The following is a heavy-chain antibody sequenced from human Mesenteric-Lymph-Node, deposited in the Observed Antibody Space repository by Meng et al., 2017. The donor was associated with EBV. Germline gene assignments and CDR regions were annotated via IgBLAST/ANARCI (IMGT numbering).Heavy chain of an antibody. CDR2: IDTNTGNP. Sequence: VQLVQSGSELKEPGASVKVSCKASGYTFTNYAMHWVRQAPGQGLEWMGWIDTNTGNPTFAQGFTGRFVFSLDTSVSTAYLQISSLKAEDAAVYYCARGLSAAAGTVWGQGTLVTVSS. J-gene: IGHJ4*02. CDR1: GYTFTNYA. V-gene: IGHV7-4-1*02. D-gene: IGHD6-13*01. CDR3: ARGLSAAAGTV.